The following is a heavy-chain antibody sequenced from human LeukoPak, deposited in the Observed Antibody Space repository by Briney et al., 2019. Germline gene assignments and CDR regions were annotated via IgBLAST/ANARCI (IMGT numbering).Heavy chain of an antibody. CDR3: ANLLLEGLTDYYYYGMDV. J-gene: IGHJ6*02. D-gene: IGHD3-3*01. V-gene: IGHV4-39*01. CDR2: IYYSGST. CDR1: GGSISSSSYY. Sequence: SETLSLTCTVSGGSISSSSYYWGWIRQPPGKGLEWIGSIYYSGSTYYNPSLKSRVTISVGTSKNQFSLKLSSVTAADTAVYYCANLLLEGLTDYYYYGMDVWGQGTTVTVSS.